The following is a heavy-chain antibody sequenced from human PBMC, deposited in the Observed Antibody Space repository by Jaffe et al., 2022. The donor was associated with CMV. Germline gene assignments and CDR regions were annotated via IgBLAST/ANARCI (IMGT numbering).Heavy chain of an antibody. J-gene: IGHJ6*03. CDR2: INHSGST. D-gene: IGHD4-17*01. Sequence: QVQLQQWGAGLLKPSETLSLTCAVYGGSFSGYYWSWIRQPPGKGLEWIGEINHSGSTNYNPSLKSRVTISVDTSKNQFSLKLSSVTAADTAVYYCARASATVTTSKGYYYYYMDVWGKGTTVTVSS. V-gene: IGHV4-34*01. CDR1: GGSFSGYY. CDR3: ARASATVTTSKGYYYYYMDV.